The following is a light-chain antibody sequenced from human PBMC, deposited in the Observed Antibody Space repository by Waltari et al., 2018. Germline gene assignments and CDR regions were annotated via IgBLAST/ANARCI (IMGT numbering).Light chain of an antibody. CDR1: QSSRRY. Sequence: SCKDNQSSRRYLPWYQQEPGRAPRVPIYGSATRAAGIPDRFSGSGSGTDFSLTISGLEPKGSAVYYCQPQFRFLGTFGQGTKVE. J-gene: IGKJ1*01. CDR2: GSA. CDR3: QPQFRFLGT. V-gene: IGKV3-20*01.